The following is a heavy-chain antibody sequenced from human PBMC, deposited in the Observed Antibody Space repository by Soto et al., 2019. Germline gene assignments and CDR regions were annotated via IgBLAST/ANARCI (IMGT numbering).Heavy chain of an antibody. CDR3: AKQRAGYGSGSDTFYFDF. D-gene: IGHD3-10*01. Sequence: GGSLRLSCAASGFTFSNYGMSWVRQAPGEGLEWVSSISRSGGNTYYADSVKGRFTISRDNSKNTLYLQMNSLTADDTAVYYCAKQRAGYGSGSDTFYFDFWGQGTLVTVSS. V-gene: IGHV3-23*01. J-gene: IGHJ4*02. CDR1: GFTFSNYG. CDR2: ISRSGGNT.